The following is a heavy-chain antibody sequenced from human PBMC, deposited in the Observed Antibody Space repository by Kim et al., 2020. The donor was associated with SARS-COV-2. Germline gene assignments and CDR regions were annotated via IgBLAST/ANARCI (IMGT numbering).Heavy chain of an antibody. CDR2: ISAYNGNT. Sequence: ASVKVSCKASGYTFTSYGISWVRQAPGQGLEWMGWISAYNGNTNYAQKLQGRVTMTTDTSTSTAYMELRSLRSDDTAVYYCAREGEIAARPLYYYGMDVWGQGTTVTVSS. CDR3: AREGEIAARPLYYYGMDV. V-gene: IGHV1-18*01. CDR1: GYTFTSYG. D-gene: IGHD6-6*01. J-gene: IGHJ6*02.